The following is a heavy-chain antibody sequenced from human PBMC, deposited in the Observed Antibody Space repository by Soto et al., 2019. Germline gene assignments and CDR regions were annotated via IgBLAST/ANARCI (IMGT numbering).Heavy chain of an antibody. J-gene: IGHJ3*02. CDR3: AREETNFEYSSGWYRGDAFDI. D-gene: IGHD6-19*01. CDR1: GFTFSSYA. Sequence: QVQLVESGGGVVQPGRSLRLSCAASGFTFSSYAMHWVRQAPGKGLEWVAVISYDGSNKYYADSVKGRFTISRDNSKNTLYLQMNSLRAEDTAVYYCAREETNFEYSSGWYRGDAFDIWGQGTMVTVSS. CDR2: ISYDGSNK. V-gene: IGHV3-30-3*01.